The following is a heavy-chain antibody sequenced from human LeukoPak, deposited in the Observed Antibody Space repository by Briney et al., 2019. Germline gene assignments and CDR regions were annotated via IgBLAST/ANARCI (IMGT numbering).Heavy chain of an antibody. D-gene: IGHD3-16*02. Sequence: ASVKVSCKASGYTFTSYGISWVRQAPGQGLEWMGWISAYNGNTNYAQKLQGRVTMTTDTSTSTAYMELRSLRSDDTAVYYCARDQYLVGSYRPAPFDYWGQGTLVTVSS. CDR1: GYTFTSYG. J-gene: IGHJ4*02. V-gene: IGHV1-18*01. CDR2: ISAYNGNT. CDR3: ARDQYLVGSYRPAPFDY.